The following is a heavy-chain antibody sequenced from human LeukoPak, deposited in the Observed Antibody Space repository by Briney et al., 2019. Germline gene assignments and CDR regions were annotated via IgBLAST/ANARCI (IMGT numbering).Heavy chain of an antibody. CDR3: ARDQGGSYQPVDY. CDR1: GYTFTGYY. Sequence: ASVKVSCEASGYTFTGYYMHWVRQAPGQGLEWMGWINPNSGGTNYAQKFQGRVTMTRDTSISTAYMELSRLRSDDTAVYYCARDQGGSYQPVDYWGQGTLVTVSS. CDR2: INPNSGGT. D-gene: IGHD1-26*01. V-gene: IGHV1-2*02. J-gene: IGHJ4*02.